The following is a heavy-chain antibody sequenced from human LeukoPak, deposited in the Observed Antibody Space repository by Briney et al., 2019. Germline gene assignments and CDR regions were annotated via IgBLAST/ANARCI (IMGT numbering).Heavy chain of an antibody. V-gene: IGHV3-64D*06. CDR1: GFTFSSYA. D-gene: IGHD5-18*01. J-gene: IGHJ4*02. CDR2: ISSNGGST. CDR3: VKPGYSYGYYFDY. Sequence: GGSLRLSCSASGFTFSSYATHWVRQAPGKGLEYVSAISSNGGSTYYADSVKGRFTISRDNSKNTLYLQMSSLRAEDTAVYYCVKPGYSYGYYFDYWGQGTLVTVSS.